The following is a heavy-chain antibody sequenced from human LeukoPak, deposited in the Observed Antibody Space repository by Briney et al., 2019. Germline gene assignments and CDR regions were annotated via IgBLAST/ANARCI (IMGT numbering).Heavy chain of an antibody. J-gene: IGHJ3*02. Sequence: PGASVKVSCKTSGYTFTNYGISWVRQAPGLGLEWMGWISSYNGNTNYAQKVQGRVTMTTDTPASTVYMELRSLRFDDTAVYYWARDQSVRLLQTSSTYFKRVFAIWGQGSMVTVSS. CDR3: ARDQSVRLLQTSSTYFKRVFAI. D-gene: IGHD6-13*01. V-gene: IGHV1-18*01. CDR1: GYTFTNYG. CDR2: ISSYNGNT.